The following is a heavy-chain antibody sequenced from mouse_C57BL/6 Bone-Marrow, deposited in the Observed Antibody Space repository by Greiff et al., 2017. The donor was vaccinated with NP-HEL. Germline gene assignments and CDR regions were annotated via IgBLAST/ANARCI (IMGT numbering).Heavy chain of an antibody. J-gene: IGHJ4*01. CDR3: ARICPLYYYAMDY. CDR1: GFSLTSYA. D-gene: IGHD6-5*01. Sequence: VHLVESGPGLVAPSQSLSITCTVSGFSLTSYAISWVRQPPGKGLEWLGVIWTGGGTNYNSALKSRLSTSKDNSKSQVFLKMNSLQTDDTARYYCARICPLYYYAMDYWGQGTSVTVSS. V-gene: IGHV2-9-1*01. CDR2: IWTGGGT.